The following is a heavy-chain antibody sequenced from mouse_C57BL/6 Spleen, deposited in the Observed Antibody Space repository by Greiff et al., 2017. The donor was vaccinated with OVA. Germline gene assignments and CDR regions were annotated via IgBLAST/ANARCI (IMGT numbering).Heavy chain of an antibody. CDR3: ARWIHGSYDY. CDR2: IDPNSGGT. CDR1: GYTFTSYW. D-gene: IGHD1-1*01. V-gene: IGHV1-72*01. Sequence: VQLQQPGAQLVKPGASSQLSCKASGYTFTSYWIPWVKQRPGRGLEWIGRIDPNSGGTKYNEKFKSKATLTVDKPASTAYMQLSSLTAGDSAVYYCARWIHGSYDYWGQGTTLTVSS. J-gene: IGHJ2*01.